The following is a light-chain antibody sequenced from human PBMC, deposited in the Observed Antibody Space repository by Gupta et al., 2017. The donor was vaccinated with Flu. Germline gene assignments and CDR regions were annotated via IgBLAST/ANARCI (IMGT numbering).Light chain of an antibody. V-gene: IGLV1-47*01. CDR3: VAWDDSLSGNV. Sequence: QSVLTQPPSASVTPGQRVTISCSGSSSNIGSNYVYWYQQLPGTAPKLLIYRNNQRPSGVPERFSGAKSGTSASLAISGLRAEDEADYYCVAWDDSLSGNVFGTGTKVTVL. CDR1: SSNIGSNY. CDR2: RNN. J-gene: IGLJ1*01.